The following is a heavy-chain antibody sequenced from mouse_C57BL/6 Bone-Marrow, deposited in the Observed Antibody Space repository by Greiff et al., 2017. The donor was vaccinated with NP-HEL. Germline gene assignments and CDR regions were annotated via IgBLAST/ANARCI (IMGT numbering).Heavy chain of an antibody. D-gene: IGHD1-1*01. V-gene: IGHV1-26*01. CDR2: INPNNGGT. J-gene: IGHJ1*03. Sequence: EVQLQQSGPELVKPGASVKISCKASGYTFTDYYMNWVKQSHGKSLEWIGDINPNNGGTSYNQKFKGKATLTVDKSSSTAYMELRSLTSEDSAVYYCARHYGTLLYFDVWGTGTTVTVSS. CDR3: ARHYGTLLYFDV. CDR1: GYTFTDYY.